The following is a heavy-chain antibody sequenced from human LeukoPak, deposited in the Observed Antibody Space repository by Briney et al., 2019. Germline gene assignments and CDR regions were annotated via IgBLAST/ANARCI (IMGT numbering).Heavy chain of an antibody. Sequence: SQTPSLTCTVSGGSISSGSSYWSWIRQPAGKGLEWIGRIYTSGNTNYKPSLQSRVTISVDTAKNQFSLKLSSVTAADTAIYYCARGIESYGDYGYWGQGILVTVSS. D-gene: IGHD4-17*01. CDR2: IYTSGNT. J-gene: IGHJ4*02. CDR1: GGSISSGSSY. V-gene: IGHV4-61*02. CDR3: ARGIESYGDYGY.